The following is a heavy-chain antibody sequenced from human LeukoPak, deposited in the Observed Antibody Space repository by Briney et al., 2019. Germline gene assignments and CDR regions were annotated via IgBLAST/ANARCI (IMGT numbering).Heavy chain of an antibody. CDR2: INSDGGST. CDR1: GFTFSSYW. D-gene: IGHD5-24*01. Sequence: GGSLRLSCAASGFTFSSYWMHWVRRAPGKGLVWVSRINSDGGSTSYADSVKGRFTIPRDNAKNTLYLQMNSLRAEDTAVHYCARDRDDYFDYWGQGTLVTVSS. V-gene: IGHV3-74*01. J-gene: IGHJ4*02. CDR3: ARDRDDYFDY.